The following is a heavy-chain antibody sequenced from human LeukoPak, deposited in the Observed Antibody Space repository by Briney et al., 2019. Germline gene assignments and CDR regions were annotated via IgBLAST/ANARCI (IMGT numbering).Heavy chain of an antibody. D-gene: IGHD3-10*01. V-gene: IGHV4-59*01. CDR3: ARAGDTYYYGSGSCAFVI. CDR1: GGSISSYY. J-gene: IGHJ3*02. Sequence: SETLSLTCTVSGGSISSYYWSWIRQPPGKGLEWIGYIYYSGSTNYNPSLKSRVTISVDTSKNQFSLKLSSVAAADTAVYYCARAGDTYYYGSGSCAFVIWGQGTMVTVSS. CDR2: IYYSGST.